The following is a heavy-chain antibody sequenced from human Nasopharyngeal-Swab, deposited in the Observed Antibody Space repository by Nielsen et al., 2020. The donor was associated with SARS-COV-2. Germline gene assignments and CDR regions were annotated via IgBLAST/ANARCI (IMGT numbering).Heavy chain of an antibody. V-gene: IGHV3-30*18. CDR2: ISDDGRNK. Sequence: GGSLRLSCAASGFTFSTYTMTWVRQAPGRGLEWVAVISDDGRNKFYADSVKGRFTISRDNSKNTVYLQMNSLRAEDTAVYYCAKGGYSFGYADYWGQGTLVTVSS. CDR1: GFTFSTYT. J-gene: IGHJ4*02. D-gene: IGHD5-18*01. CDR3: AKGGYSFGYADY.